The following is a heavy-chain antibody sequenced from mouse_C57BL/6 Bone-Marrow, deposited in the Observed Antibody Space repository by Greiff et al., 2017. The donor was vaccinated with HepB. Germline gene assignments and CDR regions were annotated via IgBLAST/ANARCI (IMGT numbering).Heavy chain of an antibody. D-gene: IGHD3-2*02. CDR3: ARADSSGYGY. Sequence: VKVVESGPELVKPGASVKLSCKASGYTFTSYDINWVKQRPGQGLEWIGWIYPRDGSTKYNEKFKGKATLTVDTSSSTAYMELHSLTSEDAAVYFCARADSSGYGYWGQGTTLTVSS. J-gene: IGHJ2*01. CDR1: GYTFTSYD. V-gene: IGHV1-85*01. CDR2: IYPRDGST.